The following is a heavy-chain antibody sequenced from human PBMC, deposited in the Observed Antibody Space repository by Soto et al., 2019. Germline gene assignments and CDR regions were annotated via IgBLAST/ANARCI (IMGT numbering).Heavy chain of an antibody. Sequence: GGSLRLSCAASGFTFSSYAMTWVRQAPGKGLEWVSSISASGYYTYYADSVQGRFTISRDNSKDTLYLQVNGLRAEDTAVYYCAKVRPLLDYWGRGTLVTVS. CDR2: ISASGYYT. V-gene: IGHV3-23*01. J-gene: IGHJ4*02. D-gene: IGHD2-15*01. CDR1: GFTFSSYA. CDR3: AKVRPLLDY.